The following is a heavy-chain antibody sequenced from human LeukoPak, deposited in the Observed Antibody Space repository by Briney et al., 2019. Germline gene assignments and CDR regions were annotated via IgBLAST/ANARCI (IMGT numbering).Heavy chain of an antibody. D-gene: IGHD4-17*01. Sequence: SETLSLTCTVSGGSISSYYWTWIRQPPGKGLEWIGYIYYTGSTSYNPSLKSRVTISVQTSKNQFSLKLSSVTAADTAVYYCARGLNRNDYGDYGYWGQGTLVTVSS. CDR1: GGSISSYY. CDR2: IYYTGST. CDR3: ARGLNRNDYGDYGY. J-gene: IGHJ4*02. V-gene: IGHV4-59*01.